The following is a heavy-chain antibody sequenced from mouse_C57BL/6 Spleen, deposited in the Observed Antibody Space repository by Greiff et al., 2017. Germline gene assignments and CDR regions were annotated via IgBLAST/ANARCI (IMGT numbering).Heavy chain of an antibody. V-gene: IGHV7-3*01. Sequence: EVMLVESGGGLVQPGGSLSPSCAASGFTFTDYYMSWVRQPPGKALEWLGFIRNKANGYTTEYSASVKGRFTISRDNSQSILYIQMNALRAEDSATYYCARAYGSSYGGFAYWGQGTLVTVSA. CDR3: ARAYGSSYGGFAY. CDR2: IRNKANGYTT. J-gene: IGHJ3*01. D-gene: IGHD1-1*01. CDR1: GFTFTDYY.